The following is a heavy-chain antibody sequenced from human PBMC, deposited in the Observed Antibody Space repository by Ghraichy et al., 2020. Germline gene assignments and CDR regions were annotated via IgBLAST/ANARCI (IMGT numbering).Heavy chain of an antibody. CDR3: ARDISGVPCGY. CDR1: GFTFSDYY. J-gene: IGHJ4*02. Sequence: GGSLRLSCAASGFTFSDYYMSWVRQAPGKGLEWVSYISSDSSHTNYADSVKGRFTISRDNAKNLLYLQMNSLRAEDTAVYYCARDISGVPCGYWGQGTLVTVSS. V-gene: IGHV3-11*06. CDR2: ISSDSSHT. D-gene: IGHD3-3*02.